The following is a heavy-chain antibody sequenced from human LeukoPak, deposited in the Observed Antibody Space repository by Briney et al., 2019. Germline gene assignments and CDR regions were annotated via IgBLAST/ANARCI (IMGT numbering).Heavy chain of an antibody. V-gene: IGHV1-46*01. CDR2: INPSGGST. CDR1: GYTFTSYY. CDR3: ARRNRGYSYGFDY. J-gene: IGHJ4*02. Sequence: GASVKVSCKASGYTFTSYYMHWGRQAPGQGLEGMGIINPSGGSTSYAQKFQGRVTMTRDTSTSTVYMELSSLRSEDTAVYYCARRNRGYSYGFDYWGRGTLVTVS. D-gene: IGHD5-18*01.